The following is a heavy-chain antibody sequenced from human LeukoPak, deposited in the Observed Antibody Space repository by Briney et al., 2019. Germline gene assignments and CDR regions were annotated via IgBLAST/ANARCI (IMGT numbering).Heavy chain of an antibody. CDR3: ARPKSSSWYHDAFDI. Sequence: GGSLRLSCAASGFTFSSYWMSWVRQAPGKGLEWVANIKQDGSEKYYVDSVKGRFTISRDNAKNSLYLQMNSLRAEDTAVYYCARPKSSSWYHDAFDIWGQGTMVTVSS. CDR1: GFTFSSYW. CDR2: IKQDGSEK. J-gene: IGHJ3*02. D-gene: IGHD6-13*01. V-gene: IGHV3-7*01.